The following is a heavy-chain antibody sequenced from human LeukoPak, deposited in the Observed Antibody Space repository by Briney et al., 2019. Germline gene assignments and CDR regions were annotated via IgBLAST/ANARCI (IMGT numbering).Heavy chain of an antibody. V-gene: IGHV3-11*01. CDR1: GFTFSSYW. CDR3: ARDGNYYDSSGYYFDY. D-gene: IGHD3-22*01. CDR2: ISSSGNTI. Sequence: KPGGSLRLSCAASGFTFSSYWMSWIRQAPGKGLEWVSYISSSGNTIYYADSVKGRFTISRDNAKNSLYLQMNSLRAEDTAVYYCARDGNYYDSSGYYFDYWGQGTLVTVSS. J-gene: IGHJ4*02.